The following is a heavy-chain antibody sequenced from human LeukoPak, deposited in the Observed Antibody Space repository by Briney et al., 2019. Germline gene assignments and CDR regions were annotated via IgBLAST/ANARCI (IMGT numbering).Heavy chain of an antibody. CDR3: AIMHPYYDGNGYWVQ. CDR2: INTSCGST. D-gene: IGHD3-22*01. CDR1: GFTFSSYA. V-gene: IGHV3-23*01. Sequence: PGGSLRLSCAASGFTFSSYAMSWVRQAPGKGLEWVSGINTSCGSTAYADSVKGRFTISRDNPRNTLYMQMNSLRAEDTALYYCAIMHPYYDGNGYWVQWGQGTLVTVSS. J-gene: IGHJ4*02.